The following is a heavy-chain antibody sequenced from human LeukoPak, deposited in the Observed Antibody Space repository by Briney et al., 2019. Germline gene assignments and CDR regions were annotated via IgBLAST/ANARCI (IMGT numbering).Heavy chain of an antibody. D-gene: IGHD3-16*01. V-gene: IGHV3-30*02. CDR1: GFTFSNYI. J-gene: IGHJ5*02. Sequence: GSLRLSCAASGFTFSNYIMHWVRQAPGKGLEWVAFMHYDGRNILYADSVKGRFSISTDNSKNMVYLQMSSLRAEDTAVYYCAKVTMGDVWFDPWGQRTLVTVSS. CDR2: MHYDGRNI. CDR3: AKVTMGDVWFDP.